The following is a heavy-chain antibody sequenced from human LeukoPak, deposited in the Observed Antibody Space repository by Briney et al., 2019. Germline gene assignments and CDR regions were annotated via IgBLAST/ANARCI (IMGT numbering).Heavy chain of an antibody. CDR1: GFTFTSYW. V-gene: IGHV3-74*01. Sequence: PGGSLRLSCAVSGFTFTSYWVHWGRQVPGKRLVWVARLRNDDGSTNYADSVKGRFTISRDSAKNRLYLQMITLRDEDTAMYYCARGRAGGPDVFDMWGQGTMVTVSS. D-gene: IGHD6-13*01. J-gene: IGHJ3*02. CDR2: LRNDDGST. CDR3: ARGRAGGPDVFDM.